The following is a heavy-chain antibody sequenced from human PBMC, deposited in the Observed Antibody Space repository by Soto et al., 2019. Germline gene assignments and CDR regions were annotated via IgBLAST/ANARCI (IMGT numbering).Heavy chain of an antibody. V-gene: IGHV3-74*01. J-gene: IGHJ4*02. CDR2: ISSDGSDT. D-gene: IGHD4-17*01. CDR3: IRGAYGSYPGAVF. CDR1: GFTFSTYW. Sequence: GGSLRLSCAASGFTFSTYWMHWVRQAPGKGLVWVSRISSDGSDTKYADSVRGRFTISRDNAKSTLYLQMNSLRVEDTAMYFCIRGAYGSYPGAVFWGQGTLVTVSS.